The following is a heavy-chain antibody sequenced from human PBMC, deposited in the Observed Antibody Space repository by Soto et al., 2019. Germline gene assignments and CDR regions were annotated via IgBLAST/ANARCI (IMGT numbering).Heavy chain of an antibody. CDR2: IYHSGTT. J-gene: IGHJ4*02. CDR3: ARARVGVGFWSGYPDY. V-gene: IGHV4-38-2*01. Sequence: SETLSLTCAVSGDSISRGYYWAWIRQPPGKGLEYIGSIYHSGTTYYNPSLMSRVTISVDTSKNQFSLNLRSVTAADSAVYYCARARVGVGFWSGYPDYWGRGTLVTVSS. D-gene: IGHD3-3*01. CDR1: GDSISRGYY.